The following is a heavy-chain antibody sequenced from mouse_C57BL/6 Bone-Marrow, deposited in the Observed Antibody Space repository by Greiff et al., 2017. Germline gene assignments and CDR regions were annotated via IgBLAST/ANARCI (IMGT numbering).Heavy chain of an antibody. CDR2: ISYAGSN. CDR1: GYSITSGYY. J-gene: IGHJ2*01. Sequence: ESGPGLVKPSQSLSLTCSVTGYSITSGYYWNWIRQFPGNKLEWMGYISYAGSNNYNPSLKNRISITRDTSKNQFFLKLNSVTTEDTATYYCARVRLRRGFDYWGQGTTLTVSS. CDR3: ARVRLRRGFDY. V-gene: IGHV3-6*01. D-gene: IGHD2-4*01.